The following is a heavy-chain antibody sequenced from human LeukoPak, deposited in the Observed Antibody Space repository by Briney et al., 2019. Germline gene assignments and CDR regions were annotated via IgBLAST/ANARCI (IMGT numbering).Heavy chain of an antibody. CDR2: VNFSGNT. CDR1: GGSISTYY. D-gene: IGHD6-19*01. V-gene: IGHV4-59*01. Sequence: SETLSLTCTVSGGSISTYYWSWIRQPPGKGLEWIGYVNFSGNTNYNPSLKSRVTISLDTSKMQFSLKLTSVTAPDTAVYYCARSSRYNSAWFLYWGRGTLVTVSS. J-gene: IGHJ4*02. CDR3: ARSSRYNSAWFLY.